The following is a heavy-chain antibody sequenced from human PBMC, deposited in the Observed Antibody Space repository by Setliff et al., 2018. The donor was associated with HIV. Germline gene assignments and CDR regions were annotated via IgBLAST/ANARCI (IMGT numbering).Heavy chain of an antibody. D-gene: IGHD3-22*01. J-gene: IGHJ5*02. CDR2: MNPNSGNT. CDR1: GYTFTSYD. CDR3: ARALPYDSSGYYFVGWFDP. V-gene: IGHV1-8*02. Sequence: ASVKVSCKASGYTFTSYDINWVRQATGQGLEWMGWMNPNSGNTGYAQKFQGRVTMTRNTSISTAYMELSSLRSEDTAVYYCARALPYDSSGYYFVGWFDPWGQGTLVTV.